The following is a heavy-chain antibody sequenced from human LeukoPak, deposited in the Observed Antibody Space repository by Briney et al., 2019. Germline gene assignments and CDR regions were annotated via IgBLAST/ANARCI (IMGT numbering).Heavy chain of an antibody. CDR1: GFTFDDYA. Sequence: PGGSLRLSCAASGFTFDDYAMHWVRQAPGKGLEWVSLISWDGGGTYYADSVKGRFTISRDNSKNSLYLQMNSLRAEDTALYYCAKAQWGDIVVVPAARADAFDIGGQGTMVTVSS. CDR3: AKAQWGDIVVVPAARADAFDI. J-gene: IGHJ3*02. CDR2: ISWDGGGT. V-gene: IGHV3-43D*04. D-gene: IGHD2-2*01.